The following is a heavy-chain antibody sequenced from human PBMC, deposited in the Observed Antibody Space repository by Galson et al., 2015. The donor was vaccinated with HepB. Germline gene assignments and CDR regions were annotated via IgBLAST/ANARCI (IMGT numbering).Heavy chain of an antibody. CDR2: INPNSGGT. J-gene: IGHJ4*02. CDR3: ARDWGGNFFFDY. CDR1: GYTFTDYY. D-gene: IGHD4-23*01. V-gene: IGHV1-2*02. Sequence: SVKVSCKASGYTFTDYYIHWVRQAPGQGLEWMGWINPNSGGTNYAQEFQGRVTMTRDTSITTAYMELSRLRSDDTAVYYCARDWGGNFFFDYWGQGTLVTVSS.